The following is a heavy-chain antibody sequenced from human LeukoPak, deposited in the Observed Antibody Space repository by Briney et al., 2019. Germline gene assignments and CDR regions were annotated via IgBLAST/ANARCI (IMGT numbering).Heavy chain of an antibody. V-gene: IGHV1-2*02. CDR3: ARAVNYDILTGYYGDIDY. Sequence: ASVTVSCKASGYTFTGYYMHWVRQAPGQGLEWMGWINPNSGGTNYAQKFQGRVTMTRDTSISTAYMELSGLRSDDTAVYYCARAVNYDILTGYYGDIDYWGQGTLVTVSS. D-gene: IGHD3-9*01. J-gene: IGHJ4*02. CDR2: INPNSGGT. CDR1: GYTFTGYY.